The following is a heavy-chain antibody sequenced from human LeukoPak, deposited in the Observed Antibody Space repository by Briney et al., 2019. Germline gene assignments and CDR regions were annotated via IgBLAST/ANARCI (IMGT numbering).Heavy chain of an antibody. CDR3: ARGQDDRSGTFDY. CDR1: GDSVSSGNYY. V-gene: IGHV4-61*01. D-gene: IGHD3-22*01. Sequence: SGTLSLTCTVSGDSVSSGNYYVSWIRQPPGKGLDWITYMSPSGTTKYNPSLKSRVTTSVDTSRTQFSLRLSSVTAADTAVYYCARGQDDRSGTFDYWGQGILVTVSS. CDR2: MSPSGTT. J-gene: IGHJ4*02.